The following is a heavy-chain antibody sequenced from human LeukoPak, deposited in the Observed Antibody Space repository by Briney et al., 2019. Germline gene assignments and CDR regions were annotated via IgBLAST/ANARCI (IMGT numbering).Heavy chain of an antibody. CDR2: ISWNSGSI. V-gene: IGHV3-9*01. CDR1: GFTFDDYA. CDR3: AKGNRRYYYYGMDV. Sequence: GRSLRLSCAASGFTFDDYAMHWVRQAPGKGLEWVSGISWNSGSIGYADSVKGRFTISRDNAKNSLYLQMNSLRAEDTALYYCAKGNRRYYYYGMDVWGQGTTVTVSS. J-gene: IGHJ6*02.